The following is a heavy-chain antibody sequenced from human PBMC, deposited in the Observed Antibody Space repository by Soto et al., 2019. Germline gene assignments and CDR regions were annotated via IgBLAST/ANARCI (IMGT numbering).Heavy chain of an antibody. D-gene: IGHD5-18*01. CDR3: ARVPRYSYGSPYYYYSGMDV. Sequence: QVQLVQSGAEVKKPGSSVKVSCKASGGTFSSYAISWVRQAPGQGLEWMGGIIPIFGTANYAQKFQGRVTITADESTSTAYMELSSLRSEDTAVYYCARVPRYSYGSPYYYYSGMDVWGQGTTVTVSS. V-gene: IGHV1-69*12. CDR1: GGTFSSYA. J-gene: IGHJ6*02. CDR2: IIPIFGTA.